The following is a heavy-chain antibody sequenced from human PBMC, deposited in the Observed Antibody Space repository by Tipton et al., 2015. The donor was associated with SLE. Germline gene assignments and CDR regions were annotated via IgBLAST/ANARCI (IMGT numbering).Heavy chain of an antibody. J-gene: IGHJ4*02. D-gene: IGHD2-15*01. CDR1: GGSISSGGHY. CDR2: IYDSGSA. Sequence: TLSLTCSVSGGSISSGGHYWNWIRQHPGKGLEWIGYIYDSGSASYNPSLKSRITISADTSKNQFSLNLSSVTAADTAVYYCAKSLGSMVVAWYFDSWGQGTLVTVSS. CDR3: AKSLGSMVVAWYFDS. V-gene: IGHV4-31*03.